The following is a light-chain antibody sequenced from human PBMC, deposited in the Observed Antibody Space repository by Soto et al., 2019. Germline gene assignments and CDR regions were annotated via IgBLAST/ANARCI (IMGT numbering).Light chain of an antibody. CDR2: DAS. CDR3: EASNCDAKT. V-gene: IGKV1-5*01. J-gene: IGKJ2*01. Sequence: QMTPWWSTLSESVGDRVTITCRASQSISSWLAWYQQKPGKAPKLLIYDASSLESGVPSRFIVSGHGTEYALTIRSRQPDEFAPHIYEASNCDAKTCAEGTKVDIK. CDR1: QSISSW.